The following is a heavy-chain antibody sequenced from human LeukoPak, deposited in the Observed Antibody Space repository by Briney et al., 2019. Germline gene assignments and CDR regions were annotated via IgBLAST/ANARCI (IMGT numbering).Heavy chain of an antibody. J-gene: IGHJ4*02. CDR3: ARVGGYCSSVSNCYGDY. CDR2: ISSGGTNI. Sequence: PGGSLRLSCAASGFTFSIYSMNWVRQAPGKGLEWVSCISSGGTNIYYADSVRGRFTISRDNAKNSLYLQMNSLRAGDTAVYYCARVGGYCSSVSNCYGDYWGQGTLVTVSS. D-gene: IGHD2-2*03. V-gene: IGHV3-21*01. CDR1: GFTFSIYS.